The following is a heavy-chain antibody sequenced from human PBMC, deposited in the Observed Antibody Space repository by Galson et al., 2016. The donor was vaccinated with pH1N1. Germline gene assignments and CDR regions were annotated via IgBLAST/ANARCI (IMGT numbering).Heavy chain of an antibody. V-gene: IGHV3-15*04. D-gene: IGHD2-8*01. Sequence: LRLSCAASGFTFINAWMTWVRQAPGKGLEWVGRIASKSAGGTTEYAAPLKGRFTISRDDSKNTLYLQMNSLKTEDTAVYYCILLKQGFFDPWGQGTLVTVSS. J-gene: IGHJ5*02. CDR1: GFTFINAW. CDR2: IASKSAGGTT. CDR3: ILLKQGFFDP.